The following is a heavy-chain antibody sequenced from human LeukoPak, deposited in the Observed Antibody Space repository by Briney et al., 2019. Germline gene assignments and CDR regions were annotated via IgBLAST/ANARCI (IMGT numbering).Heavy chain of an antibody. CDR1: GYTFTGYY. V-gene: IGHV1-2*02. Sequence: ASVTVSCKASGYTFTGYYMHWVRQAPGQGLEWMGWINPNSGGTNYAQKFQGRVTMTRDTSISTAYMELSRLRSDDTAVYYCARGGIVVVEGNDIWGQGTMVTVSS. D-gene: IGHD3-22*01. CDR3: ARGGIVVVEGNDI. CDR2: INPNSGGT. J-gene: IGHJ3*02.